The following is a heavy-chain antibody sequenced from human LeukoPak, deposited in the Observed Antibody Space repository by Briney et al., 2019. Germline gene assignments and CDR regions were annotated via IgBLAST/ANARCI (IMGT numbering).Heavy chain of an antibody. Sequence: GSLRLSCAASGFTFSSYAMSWVRQAPGKGLEWVSAISGSGGSTYYADSVKGRFTISRDNSKNTLYLHMNSLRAEDTAVYYCATWDDYGDYVAFEYWGQGTLVTVSS. V-gene: IGHV3-23*01. CDR1: GFTFSSYA. J-gene: IGHJ4*02. CDR3: ATWDDYGDYVAFEY. D-gene: IGHD4-17*01. CDR2: ISGSGGST.